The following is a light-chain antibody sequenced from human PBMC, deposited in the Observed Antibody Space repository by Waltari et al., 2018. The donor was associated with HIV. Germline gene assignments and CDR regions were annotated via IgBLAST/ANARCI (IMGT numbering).Light chain of an antibody. CDR3: AAWDNYLNAWV. CDR1: SSNIGSDF. Sequence: QSVLTQPPSTSAPPGQRVTILCSGASSNIGSDFASWYQQVPGAPPKLLIYQSNRRPSGVPDRFSGSESGTSASLAINGLRSEDEAVYYCAAWDNYLNAWVFGGGTKVTVL. J-gene: IGLJ3*02. V-gene: IGLV1-47*01. CDR2: QSN.